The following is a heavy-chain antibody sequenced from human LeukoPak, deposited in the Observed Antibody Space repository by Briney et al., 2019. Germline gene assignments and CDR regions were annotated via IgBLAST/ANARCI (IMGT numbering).Heavy chain of an antibody. Sequence: SETLSLTCTVSGYSISSGYYWGWIRQPPGKGLEWIGSIYHSGSTYYNPSLKSRVTMSVDTSKNQFSLKLSSVTAADTAVYFCASQFCSGGSCYSGPRYWGQGTLVTVSS. CDR2: IYHSGST. D-gene: IGHD2-15*01. CDR1: GYSISSGYY. CDR3: ASQFCSGGSCYSGPRY. V-gene: IGHV4-38-2*02. J-gene: IGHJ4*02.